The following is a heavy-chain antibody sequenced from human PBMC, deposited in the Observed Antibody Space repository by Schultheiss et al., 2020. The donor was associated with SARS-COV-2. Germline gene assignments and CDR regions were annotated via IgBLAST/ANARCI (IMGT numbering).Heavy chain of an antibody. V-gene: IGHV3-13*01. CDR3: AKDFGSYYGSTGCFDY. CDR2: IGTAGDT. J-gene: IGHJ4*02. CDR1: GFTFSSYD. Sequence: GESLKISCAASGFTFSSYDMHWVRQATGKGLEWVSAIGTAGDTYYPGSVKGRFTISRENAKNTLYLQMNSLRAEDTAVYYCAKDFGSYYGSTGCFDYWGQGTLVTVSS. D-gene: IGHD1-26*01.